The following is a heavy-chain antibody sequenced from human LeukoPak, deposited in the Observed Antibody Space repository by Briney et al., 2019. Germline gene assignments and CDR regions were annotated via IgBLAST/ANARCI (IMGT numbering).Heavy chain of an antibody. J-gene: IGHJ6*02. Sequence: ASVKVSCKASGYTFTTYYMHWVRQAPGQGLEWMGIINPSGGNTSYAQKCQGRVTITRDTSTSTGYMEVSSLRSEAPAVSYCARDRHGSGTYNSYGMDVWGQGTTVTVSS. CDR3: ARDRHGSGTYNSYGMDV. V-gene: IGHV1-46*01. CDR2: INPSGGNT. D-gene: IGHD3-10*01. CDR1: GYTFTTYY.